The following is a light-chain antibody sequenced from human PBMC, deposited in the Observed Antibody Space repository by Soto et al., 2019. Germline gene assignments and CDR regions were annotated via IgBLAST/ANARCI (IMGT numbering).Light chain of an antibody. Sequence: QSVLTQPPSASGSPGQSVTISCTGTSSDVGGYNYVSWYQQHPGKAPKLMIYAVSKRPSGVPDRFSGSKSGNTASLTVSGLQAEDEADYYCSSYAGSNNRVVFGGGTKVTVL. CDR2: AVS. CDR3: SSYAGSNNRVV. V-gene: IGLV2-8*01. J-gene: IGLJ2*01. CDR1: SSDVGGYNY.